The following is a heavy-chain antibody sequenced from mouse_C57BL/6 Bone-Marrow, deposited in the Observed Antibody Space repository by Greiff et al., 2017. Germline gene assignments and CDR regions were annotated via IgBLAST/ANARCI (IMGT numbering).Heavy chain of an antibody. Sequence: EVQLQESGAELVRPGASVKLSCTASGFNITDDYMHWVKQRPEQGLEWIGWIDPENGDTEYASKFQGKATITADTSSNTAYLQLSSLTSEDTAVYYCTRPYSTTVVATSYWYFDGWGTGTTVTVS. D-gene: IGHD1-1*01. CDR2: IDPENGDT. J-gene: IGHJ1*03. CDR1: GFNITDDY. CDR3: TRPYSTTVVATSYWYFDG. V-gene: IGHV14-4*01.